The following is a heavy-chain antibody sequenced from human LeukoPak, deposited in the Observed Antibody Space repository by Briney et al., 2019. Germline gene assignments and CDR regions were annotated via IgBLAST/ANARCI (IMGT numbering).Heavy chain of an antibody. D-gene: IGHD6-13*01. CDR2: IYSGGGT. Sequence: PGGSLRLSCAASGFTVSSNYMSWVRQAPGKELEWVSVIYSGGGTYYADSVKGRFTISRDNSKNTVYLQMNSLRAEDTAVYYCATTAYSSPRGYWGQGTLVTVSS. J-gene: IGHJ4*02. CDR1: GFTVSSNY. CDR3: ATTAYSSPRGY. V-gene: IGHV3-66*01.